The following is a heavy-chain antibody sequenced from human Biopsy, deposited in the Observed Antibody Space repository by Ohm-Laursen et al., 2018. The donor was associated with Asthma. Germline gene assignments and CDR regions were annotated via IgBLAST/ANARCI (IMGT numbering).Heavy chain of an antibody. J-gene: IGHJ4*02. CDR3: ARDVSRAIMIGGGREHYFDF. D-gene: IGHD3-16*01. V-gene: IGHV3-33*01. CDR1: GFTFMTYG. Sequence: SLRLSCTASGFTFMTYGMHWVRQVSGKGLEWVATVGSDDSYMDHADSVKGRFTISRDNSKNTMHLQMNSRSPEDTAVYYCARDVSRAIMIGGGREHYFDFWGQGTLVTVSS. CDR2: VGSDDSYM.